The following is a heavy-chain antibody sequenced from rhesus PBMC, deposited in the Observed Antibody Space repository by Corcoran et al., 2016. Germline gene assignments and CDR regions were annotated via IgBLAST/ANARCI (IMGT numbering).Heavy chain of an antibody. D-gene: IGHD3-34*01. CDR3: ANGGPDKDRFDV. Sequence: QLQQQESGPGLVRPSETLSLTCAVAGGSISHRWWSWIRQPTGKGLEWIGRISGGRGSSSYSPSLRSRATISTDTSRNHISLRLIFVTAADTALYYCANGGPDKDRFDVWGPGVLVTVSS. J-gene: IGHJ5-1*01. CDR2: ISGGRGSS. V-gene: IGHV4-147*01. CDR1: GGSISHRW.